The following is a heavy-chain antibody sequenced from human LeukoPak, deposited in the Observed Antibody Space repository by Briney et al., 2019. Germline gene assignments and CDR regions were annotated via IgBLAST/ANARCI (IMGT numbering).Heavy chain of an antibody. CDR2: ISGSGGST. Sequence: GVSLRLSCAASGFTFSSYAMSWVRQAPGKGLEWVSAISGSGGSTYYADSVKGRFTISRDNSKNTLYLQMNSLRAEDTAVYYCAKRVRGVISPYYYYGMDVWGKGTTVTVSS. D-gene: IGHD3-10*01. CDR3: AKRVRGVISPYYYYGMDV. J-gene: IGHJ6*04. V-gene: IGHV3-23*01. CDR1: GFTFSSYA.